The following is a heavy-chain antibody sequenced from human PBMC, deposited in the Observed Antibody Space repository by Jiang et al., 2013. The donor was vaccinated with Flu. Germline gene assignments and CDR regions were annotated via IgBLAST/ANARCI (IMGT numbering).Heavy chain of an antibody. J-gene: IGHJ6*03. V-gene: IGHV6-1*01. D-gene: IGHD6-6*01. Sequence: SVSSNSAAWNWIRQSPSRGLEWLGRTYYRSKWYNDYAVSVKSRITINPDTSKNQFSLQLNSVTPEDTAVYYCARLSPVGQLVYMDVWGKGTTVTVSS. CDR1: SVSSNSAA. CDR2: TYYRSKWYN. CDR3: ARLSPVGQLVYMDV.